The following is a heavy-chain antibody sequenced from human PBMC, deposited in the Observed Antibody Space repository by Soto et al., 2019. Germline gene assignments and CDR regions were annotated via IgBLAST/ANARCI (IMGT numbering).Heavy chain of an antibody. D-gene: IGHD3-10*01. J-gene: IGHJ4*02. CDR2: IYYSGST. V-gene: IGHV4-31*03. CDR1: GGSISSGGYY. Sequence: SETLSLTCTVSGGSISSGGYYWSWIRQHPGKGLEWIGYIYYSGSTYYNPSLKSRVTISVDTSKNQFSLKPSSVTAADTAVYYCARGSKTSSIFFYYGSGSYYGYWGQGTLVTVSS. CDR3: ARGSKTSSIFFYYGSGSYYGY.